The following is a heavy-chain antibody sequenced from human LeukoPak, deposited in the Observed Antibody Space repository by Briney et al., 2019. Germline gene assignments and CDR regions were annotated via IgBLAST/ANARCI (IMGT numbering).Heavy chain of an antibody. D-gene: IGHD2/OR15-2a*01. V-gene: IGHV1-2*02. CDR3: ARDSKMIDY. J-gene: IGHJ4*02. CDR1: GYTFARYY. CDR2: INPKSGGT. Sequence: ASVKVSCKASGYTFARYYLHWVRQAPGQGLEWIGWINPKSGGTEYAQMFQGRVTMTRDTSISTAYMEVTRLTSDDTAVYYCARDSKMIDYWGQGTLVTVSS.